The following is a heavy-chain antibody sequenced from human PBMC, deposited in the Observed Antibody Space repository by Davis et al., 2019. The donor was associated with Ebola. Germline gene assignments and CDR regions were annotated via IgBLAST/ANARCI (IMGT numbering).Heavy chain of an antibody. V-gene: IGHV4-34*01. CDR2: INHSGST. D-gene: IGHD1-26*01. CDR3: ARPAKGAVWYYYYGRDV. CDR1: GGSFSGYY. J-gene: IGHJ6*02. Sequence: SETLSLTCAVYGGSFSGYYWSWIRQPPGKELEWIGEINHSGSTNYNPSLKSRVTISVDTSKNQFSLKLSSVTAADTAVYYCARPAKGAVWYYYYGRDVWGQGTTVTVSS.